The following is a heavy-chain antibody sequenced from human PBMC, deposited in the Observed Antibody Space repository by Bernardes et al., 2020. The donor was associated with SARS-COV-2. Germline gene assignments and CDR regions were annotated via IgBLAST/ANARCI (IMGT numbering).Heavy chain of an antibody. CDR2: INQAGGEK. CDR1: GFTFNSHW. CDR3: ARLPAITGRYYFDY. V-gene: IGHV3-7*03. J-gene: IGHJ4*02. Sequence: GGSLRLSCAASGFTFNSHWMSWVRQAREAPGNGLEWVANINQAGGEKYYVDSVKGRFTISRDNAKNSLFLQMNSLRAEDTAVYYCARLPAITGRYYFDYWGRGTLVTVSS. D-gene: IGHD2-2*01.